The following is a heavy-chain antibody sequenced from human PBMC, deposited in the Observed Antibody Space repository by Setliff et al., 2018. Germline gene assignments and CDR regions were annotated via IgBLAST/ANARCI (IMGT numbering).Heavy chain of an antibody. Sequence: ASVKVSCKASGYTFTGYYIHWVRQAPGQGLEWMGWINPHSGGTNFPQTFQGRVSISVDTSKNQFSLRLTSVTAADTAVYYCARDRSNIVVVPSGAKFDPWGQGTLVTVS. V-gene: IGHV1-2*02. CDR1: GYTFTGYY. CDR3: ARDRSNIVVVPSGAKFDP. D-gene: IGHD2-2*01. J-gene: IGHJ5*02. CDR2: INPHSGGT.